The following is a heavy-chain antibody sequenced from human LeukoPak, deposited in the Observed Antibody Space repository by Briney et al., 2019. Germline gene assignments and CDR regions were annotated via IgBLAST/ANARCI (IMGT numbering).Heavy chain of an antibody. CDR3: ARSLGKRGVALGY. Sequence: ASVKVSCKASGYTFTSYDINWVRQATGQGLEWMGWMSPNSGNTGYAQKFQGRVTMTRNTSISTAYMELSSLRSEDTAVYYCARSLGKRGVALGYWGQGTLVTVSS. J-gene: IGHJ4*02. CDR2: MSPNSGNT. CDR1: GYTFTSYD. D-gene: IGHD3-16*01. V-gene: IGHV1-8*01.